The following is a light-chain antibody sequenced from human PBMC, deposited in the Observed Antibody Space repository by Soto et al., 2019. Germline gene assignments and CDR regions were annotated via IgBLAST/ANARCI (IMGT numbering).Light chain of an antibody. V-gene: IGKV1-27*01. Sequence: PSSLSAFVGETVTLTCRAIQGISNYLAWYQQKPGKVPKLLIYAASTLQSGVPSRFSGSGSGTDFTLTISSLQPEDVATYYCQKYNSAPWTFGQGTKVDIK. CDR2: AAS. CDR1: QGISNY. CDR3: QKYNSAPWT. J-gene: IGKJ1*01.